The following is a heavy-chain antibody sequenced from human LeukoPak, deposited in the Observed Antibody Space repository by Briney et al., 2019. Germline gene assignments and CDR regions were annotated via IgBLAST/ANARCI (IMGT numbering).Heavy chain of an antibody. CDR1: GFTFSSYA. J-gene: IGHJ3*02. V-gene: IGHV3-30-3*01. CDR3: ASSGRIAAAGTAFDI. D-gene: IGHD6-13*01. Sequence: GGSLRLSCAASGFTFSSYAMHWVRQAPGKGLEWVAVISYDGSNKYYADSVKGRFTISRDNTKNTLYLQMNSLRAEDTAVYYCASSGRIAAAGTAFDIWGQGTMVTVSS. CDR2: ISYDGSNK.